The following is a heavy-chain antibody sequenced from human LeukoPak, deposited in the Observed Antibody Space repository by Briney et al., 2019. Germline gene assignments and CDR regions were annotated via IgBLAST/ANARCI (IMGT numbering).Heavy chain of an antibody. CDR1: GFTFSSYG. CDR2: ISYDGSNK. J-gene: IGHJ3*02. Sequence: GGSLRLSCAASGFTFSSYGMHWVRQAPGKGLEWVAVISYDGSNKYYADSVKGRFTVSRDNSKNTLYLQMNSLRAEDTAVYYCAKDGCSSTSCYGDDAFDIWGQGTMVTVSS. V-gene: IGHV3-30*18. CDR3: AKDGCSSTSCYGDDAFDI. D-gene: IGHD2-2*01.